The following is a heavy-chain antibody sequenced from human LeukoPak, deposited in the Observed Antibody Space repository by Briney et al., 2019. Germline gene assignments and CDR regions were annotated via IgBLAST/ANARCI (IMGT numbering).Heavy chain of an antibody. Sequence: GGSLRLSCAVSGFTFSSYWMHWVRQAPGKGLVWVSHINSDGSWTSYADSVKGRFTISKDNAKNTVYLQMNNLRAEDTAVYYCVSFYETYWGRGTLVTVSS. V-gene: IGHV3-74*01. D-gene: IGHD2-2*01. CDR2: INSDGSWT. CDR1: GFTFSSYW. CDR3: VSFYETY. J-gene: IGHJ4*02.